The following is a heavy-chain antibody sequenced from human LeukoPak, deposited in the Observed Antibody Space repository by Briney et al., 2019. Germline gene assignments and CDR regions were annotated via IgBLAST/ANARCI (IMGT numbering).Heavy chain of an antibody. CDR3: ARDVVSGSYLTFADY. CDR2: INPNSGGT. CDR1: GYTLTGYY. J-gene: IGHJ4*02. D-gene: IGHD1-26*01. Sequence: GASVKVSCKASGYTLTGYYMHWVRQAPGQGLEWMGRINPNSGGTNYAQKFQGRVTMTRDTSISTAYMELSRLRSDDTAVYYCARDVVSGSYLTFADYWGQGTLVTVSS. V-gene: IGHV1-2*06.